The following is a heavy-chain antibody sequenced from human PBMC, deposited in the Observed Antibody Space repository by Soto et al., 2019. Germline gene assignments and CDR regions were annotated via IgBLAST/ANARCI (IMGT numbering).Heavy chain of an antibody. CDR2: ISWNSGSI. J-gene: IGHJ6*02. CDR3: AKDRGGWGYYYYYCMDV. D-gene: IGHD6-19*01. V-gene: IGHV3-9*01. CDR1: GFTFDDYA. Sequence: EVQLVESGGGLVQPGRSLRLSCAASGFTFDDYAMHWVRQAPGKGLEWVSGISWNSGSIGYADSVKGRFTISRDNAKNSLYLQMNSLRAEDTALYYCAKDRGGWGYYYYYCMDVWGQGTTVTVSS.